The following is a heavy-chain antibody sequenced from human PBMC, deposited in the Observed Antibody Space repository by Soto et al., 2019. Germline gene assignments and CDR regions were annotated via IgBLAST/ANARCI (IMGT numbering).Heavy chain of an antibody. CDR2: IIPIFVTA. V-gene: IGHV1-69*01. D-gene: IGHD3-22*01. Sequence: QVQLVQSGAEVKNPGSSVNVSCEASGGTFTRYAISWVRQAPGQGREWMGGIIPIFVTANYAQKFQGRVTITADESTRTTYMELSSLRSEDMAVYDCARAGLTYYYDSSGYYPFYDLDSWGQGTLVTVSS. CDR3: ARAGLTYYYDSSGYYPFYDLDS. CDR1: GGTFTRYA. J-gene: IGHJ4*02.